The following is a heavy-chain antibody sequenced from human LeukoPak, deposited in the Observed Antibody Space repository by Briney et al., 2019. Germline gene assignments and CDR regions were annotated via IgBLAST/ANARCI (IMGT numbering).Heavy chain of an antibody. J-gene: IGHJ4*02. D-gene: IGHD6-13*01. CDR1: GYTFTGYY. CDR3: ARAGIAAAGTGRGFDY. V-gene: IGHV1-2*02. CDR2: INPNSGGT. Sequence: ASVKVSCKASGYTFTGYYMHWVRQAPGQGLEWMGWINPNSGGTNYAQKFQGRVTMTRDTSISTAYMELSRLRSDDTAVYYCARAGIAAAGTGRGFDYWGQGTLVTVSS.